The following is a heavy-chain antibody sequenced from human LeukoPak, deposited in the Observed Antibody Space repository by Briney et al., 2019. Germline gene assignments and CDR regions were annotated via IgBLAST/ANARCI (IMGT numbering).Heavy chain of an antibody. V-gene: IGHV3-23*01. Sequence: PGGSLRLSCAASGFTFSSYAMSWVRQAPGKGLEWVSAISGSGGSTYYADSVKGRFTISRDNSKNSVFLQMDSLRVEDTAVYYCARVGVGPSREFRYYYYMDVWGKGTTVTVSS. D-gene: IGHD3-10*01. J-gene: IGHJ6*03. CDR2: ISGSGGST. CDR3: ARVGVGPSREFRYYYYMDV. CDR1: GFTFSSYA.